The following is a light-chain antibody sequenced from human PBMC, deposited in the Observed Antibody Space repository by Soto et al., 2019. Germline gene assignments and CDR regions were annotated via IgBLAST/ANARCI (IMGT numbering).Light chain of an antibody. CDR3: ASWDDTLSVPI. Sequence: QSVLTQPPSASGTPGQRVTISCSGSRSDIGSNYVYWYQHLPGMAPKLLIYRNDQRPSGVPDRISGSRSGTSASLAIIGLRSEDEAVYYCASWDDTLSVPILGGGTKVTVL. V-gene: IGLV1-47*01. CDR2: RND. CDR1: RSDIGSNY. J-gene: IGLJ2*01.